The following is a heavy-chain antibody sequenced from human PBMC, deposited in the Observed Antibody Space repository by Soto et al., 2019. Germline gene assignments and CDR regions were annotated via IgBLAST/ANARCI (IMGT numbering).Heavy chain of an antibody. D-gene: IGHD1-26*01. CDR3: ARGWEIVGTTTPFAY. CDR1: GGTFSNYA. Sequence: QVQLVQSGAEVKKPGSSVKVSCKASGGTFSNYAINWVRQAPGQGLEWMGGIIPLFGTPNYAQKFQGRVTFTAHKSTSTAYMELRSLRSDDTAVYYCARGWEIVGTTTPFAYWGQGTLVTVSS. V-gene: IGHV1-69*06. J-gene: IGHJ4*02. CDR2: IIPLFGTP.